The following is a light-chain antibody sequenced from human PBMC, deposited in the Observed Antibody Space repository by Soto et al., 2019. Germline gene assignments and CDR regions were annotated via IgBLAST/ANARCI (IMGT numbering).Light chain of an antibody. CDR1: NIGSKS. Sequence: SYELTQPPSVSVAPGKTAKISCGGSNIGSKSVHWYQQKPVQAPVLVIYDDSDRPSGIPERFSGSDSGNTATLTISRVEAGDEADYYCQVWDPSSEPPYVFGPGTKVTVL. CDR3: QVWDPSSEPPYV. V-gene: IGLV3-21*04. J-gene: IGLJ1*01. CDR2: DDS.